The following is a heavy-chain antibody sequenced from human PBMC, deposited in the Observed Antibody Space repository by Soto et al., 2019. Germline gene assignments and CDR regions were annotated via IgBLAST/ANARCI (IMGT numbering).Heavy chain of an antibody. J-gene: IGHJ3*01. CDR2: INPNSGGT. Sequence: GASVKVSCKASGYTFTGYHLYWVRQAPGQGLEWMGWINPNSGGTNYAQKFQGRVTMTRDTSINTAYMELNSLRSDDTAVYYCATPRSPNSRDAFGSRGQGTMVTVSS. V-gene: IGHV1-2*02. CDR1: GYTFTGYH. CDR3: ATPRSPNSRDAFGS. D-gene: IGHD1-7*01.